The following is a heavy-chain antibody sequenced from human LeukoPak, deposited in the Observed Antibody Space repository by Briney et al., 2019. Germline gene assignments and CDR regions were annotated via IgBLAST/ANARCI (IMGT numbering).Heavy chain of an antibody. CDR1: GFTFSSYS. Sequence: PGGSLRLSCAASGFTFSSYSMNWVRQAPGKGLEWVAFIRYDGSNKYYADSVKGRFTISRDNSKNTLYLQMNSLRAEDTAVYYCARGGSYYDILTGYYHWGQGTLVTVSP. J-gene: IGHJ4*02. CDR3: ARGGSYYDILTGYYH. CDR2: IRYDGSNK. V-gene: IGHV3-30*02. D-gene: IGHD3-9*01.